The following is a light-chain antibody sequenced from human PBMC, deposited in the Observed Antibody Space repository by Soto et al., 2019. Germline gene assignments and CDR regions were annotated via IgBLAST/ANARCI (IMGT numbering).Light chain of an antibody. V-gene: IGLV1-40*01. J-gene: IGLJ3*02. CDR3: QSYDSSLSGSV. CDR1: RSNIGAGYH. Sequence: QSVLTQPPSVSGAAGRRVTISCTGSRSNIGAGYHVHWYQQLPGTAPKLLIYGNSSRPSGVPDRFSGSKSGTSASLAITGLQAEDEAHYYCQSYDSSLSGSVFGGGTQLTV. CDR2: GNS.